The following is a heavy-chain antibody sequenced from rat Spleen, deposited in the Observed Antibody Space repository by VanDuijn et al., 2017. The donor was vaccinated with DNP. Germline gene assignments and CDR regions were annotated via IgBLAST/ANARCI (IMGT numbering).Heavy chain of an antibody. CDR3: ARGGRSYFDY. Sequence: EVQLVESGGGLVQPGRSLKLSCVASGFTFNKYWMTWIRQVPGKGLEWVAAITSSGGSIYSPDSVKGRFTISRDNAKNTLYLQMNSLRSEDTATYYCARGGRSYFDYWGQGVMVTVSS. D-gene: IGHD1-11*01. CDR2: ITSSGGSI. CDR1: GFTFNKYW. V-gene: IGHV5-31*01. J-gene: IGHJ2*01.